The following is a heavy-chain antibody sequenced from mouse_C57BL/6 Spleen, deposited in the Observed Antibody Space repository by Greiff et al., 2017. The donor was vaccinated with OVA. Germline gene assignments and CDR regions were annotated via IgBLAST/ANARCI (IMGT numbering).Heavy chain of an antibody. CDR2: IDPEDGET. CDR3: ALNYYGSSYPFAY. V-gene: IGHV14-2*01. CDR1: GFNIKDYY. J-gene: IGHJ3*01. Sequence: EVKLQQSGAELVKPGASVKLSCTASGFNIKDYYMHWVKQRTEQGLEWIGRIDPEDGETKYAPKFQGKATITADTSSNTAYLQLSSLTSEDTAVYYCALNYYGSSYPFAYWGQGTLVTVSA. D-gene: IGHD1-1*01.